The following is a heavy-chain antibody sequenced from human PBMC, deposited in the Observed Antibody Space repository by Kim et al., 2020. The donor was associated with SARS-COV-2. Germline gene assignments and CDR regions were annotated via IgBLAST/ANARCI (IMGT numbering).Heavy chain of an antibody. Sequence: GGSLRLSCAASGFTFSSYGMHWVRQAPGKGLEWVAVISYDGSNKYYADSVKGRFTISRDNSKNTLYLQMNSLRAEDTAVYHCAKDVYSSSWYNPPLGYYYYYGMDVWGQGTTVTVSS. J-gene: IGHJ6*02. V-gene: IGHV3-30*18. D-gene: IGHD6-13*01. CDR3: AKDVYSSSWYNPPLGYYYYYGMDV. CDR1: GFTFSSYG. CDR2: ISYDGSNK.